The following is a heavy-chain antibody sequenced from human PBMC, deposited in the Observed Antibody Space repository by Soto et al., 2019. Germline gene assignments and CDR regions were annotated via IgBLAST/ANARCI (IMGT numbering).Heavy chain of an antibody. Sequence: GGSLRLSCAVSGFTFTNAWMSWVLQAPGKGLEWVGRIKSKSGGGTTDYAAPVKGRFTVSRDDSKNTLFLQMNSLKTEDTAVYYCATLSTELRDYYYYYMDVWGKGTTVTVSS. V-gene: IGHV3-15*01. D-gene: IGHD3-16*02. CDR1: GFTFTNAW. J-gene: IGHJ6*03. CDR3: ATLSTELRDYYYYYMDV. CDR2: IKSKSGGGTT.